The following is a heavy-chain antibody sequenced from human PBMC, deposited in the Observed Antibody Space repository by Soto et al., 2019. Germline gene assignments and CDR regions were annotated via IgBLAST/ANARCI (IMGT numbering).Heavy chain of an antibody. CDR3: AKDPRSSYYYYGMDV. V-gene: IGHV3-23*01. CDR2: ISGSGGST. J-gene: IGHJ6*02. Sequence: RLSCAASGFTFSSYAMSWVRQAPGKGLEWVSAISGSGGSTYYADSVKGRFTISRDNSKNTLYLQMNSLRAEDTAVYYCAKDPRSSYYYYGMDVWGQGTTVTVSS. CDR1: GFTFSSYA.